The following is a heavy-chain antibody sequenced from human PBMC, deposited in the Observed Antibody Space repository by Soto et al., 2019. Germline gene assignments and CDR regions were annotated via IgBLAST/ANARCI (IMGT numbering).Heavy chain of an antibody. J-gene: IGHJ6*02. Sequence: ASVKVSCKASGYTFTGYYMHWVRQAPGQGLEWMGWISAYNGNTNYAQKLQGRVTMTTDTSTSTAYMELRSLRSDDTAVYYCARGEDAFFYYGLDVWGQGITVTVSS. CDR3: ARGEDAFFYYGLDV. V-gene: IGHV1-18*04. CDR1: GYTFTGYY. CDR2: ISAYNGNT.